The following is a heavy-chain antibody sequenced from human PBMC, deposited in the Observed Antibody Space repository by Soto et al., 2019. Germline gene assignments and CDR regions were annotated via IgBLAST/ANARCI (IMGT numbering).Heavy chain of an antibody. Sequence: QVQLQESGPGLVKPSQTLSLTCTVSGGSISSGDYYWSWIRQPPGKGLEWIGYIYYSGSPYYNPSPESRVPIAVDTSKNQLPPKLSSVTAADPAVYYCARVGGGYSSSQNNWFDPGGQGTLVTVSS. CDR2: IYYSGSP. CDR1: GGSISSGDYY. J-gene: IGHJ5*02. V-gene: IGHV4-30-4*01. D-gene: IGHD6-6*01. CDR3: ARVGGGYSSSQNNWFDP.